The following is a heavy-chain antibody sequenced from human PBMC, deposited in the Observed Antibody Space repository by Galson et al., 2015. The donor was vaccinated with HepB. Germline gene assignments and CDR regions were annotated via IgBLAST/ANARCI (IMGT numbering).Heavy chain of an antibody. V-gene: IGHV3-7*03. CDR3: ARDSSSWYYYYGMDV. CDR1: GFTFSSYW. J-gene: IGHJ6*02. Sequence: SLRLSCAASGFTFSSYWMSWVRQAPGKGLEWVANIKQDGSEKYYVDSVKGRFTISRDNAKNSLCLQMNSLRAEDTAVYYCARDSSSWYYYYGMDVWGQGTTVTVSS. CDR2: IKQDGSEK. D-gene: IGHD6-13*01.